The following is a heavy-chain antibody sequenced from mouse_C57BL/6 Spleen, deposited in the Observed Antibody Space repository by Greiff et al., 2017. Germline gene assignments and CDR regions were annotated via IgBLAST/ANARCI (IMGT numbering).Heavy chain of an antibody. J-gene: IGHJ4*01. CDR3: ARDGYGRAMDY. CDR2: ISNGGGST. CDR1: GFTFSDYY. D-gene: IGHD2-2*01. Sequence: EVKLQESGGGLVQPGGSLKLSCAASGFTFSDYYMYWVRQTPEKRLEWVAYISNGGGSTYYPDTVKGRFTISRDNAKNTLYLQMSRLKSEDTAMYYCARDGYGRAMDYWGQGTSVTVSS. V-gene: IGHV5-12*01.